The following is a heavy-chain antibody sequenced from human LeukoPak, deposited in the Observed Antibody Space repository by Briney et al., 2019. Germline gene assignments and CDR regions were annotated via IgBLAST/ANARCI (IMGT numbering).Heavy chain of an antibody. J-gene: IGHJ4*02. V-gene: IGHV1-2*02. CDR3: ARAADYYDSSGGGFFDY. D-gene: IGHD3-22*01. CDR1: GYTFTGYY. Sequence: ASVKVSCKASGYTFTGYYMHWVRQAPGQGLEWMGWINPNSGGTNYAQKFQGRVTMTRDTSISTAHMELSRLRSDDTAVYYCARAADYYDSSGGGFFDYWGQGTLVTVSS. CDR2: INPNSGGT.